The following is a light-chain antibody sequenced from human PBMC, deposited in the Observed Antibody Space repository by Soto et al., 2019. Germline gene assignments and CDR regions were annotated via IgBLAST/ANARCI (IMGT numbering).Light chain of an antibody. CDR2: GNT. CDR1: SSNIGAGYD. Sequence: QSVLPQPPSVSGAPGQRVTISCTGSSSNIGAGYDVHWYLQLPGTAPKLIIYGNTNRPSGVPDRFSGSKSGSSASLAITGLQAEDEADYYCQSHDSSLHASVFGTGTKVTVL. J-gene: IGLJ1*01. CDR3: QSHDSSLHASV. V-gene: IGLV1-40*01.